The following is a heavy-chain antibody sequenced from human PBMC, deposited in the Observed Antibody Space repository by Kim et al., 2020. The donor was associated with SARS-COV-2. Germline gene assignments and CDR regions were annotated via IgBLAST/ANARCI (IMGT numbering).Heavy chain of an antibody. CDR3: ARFISWFYAAAGTSNYFDY. CDR1: GGSISSYF. Sequence: SETLSLTCTVSGGSISSYFWSWIRQPPGKGLEWIGYIYYSGSTNYNPSLKSRVTIPLDTSKNQFSLKLSSVTAADTAVYYCARFISWFYAAAGTSNYFDYWGQGTLVTVSS. CDR2: IYYSGST. D-gene: IGHD6-13*01. V-gene: IGHV4-59*01. J-gene: IGHJ4*02.